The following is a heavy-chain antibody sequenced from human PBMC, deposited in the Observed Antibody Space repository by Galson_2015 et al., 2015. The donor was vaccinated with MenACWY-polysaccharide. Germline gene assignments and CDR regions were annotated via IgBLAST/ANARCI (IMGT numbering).Heavy chain of an antibody. J-gene: IGHJ5*02. Sequence: SLRLSCAASAFTFRSYVMTWVRQAPGKRLEWVSTIKNTDGSTYYADSVKGRFTISRDNSKNLLYLQMNSLRVEDTAIYYCAKRLVIPGVVGWGYAMDAWGQGTLVSVS. V-gene: IGHV3-23*01. CDR3: AKRLVIPGVVGWGYAMDA. CDR2: IKNTDGST. D-gene: IGHD6-19*01. CDR1: AFTFRSYV.